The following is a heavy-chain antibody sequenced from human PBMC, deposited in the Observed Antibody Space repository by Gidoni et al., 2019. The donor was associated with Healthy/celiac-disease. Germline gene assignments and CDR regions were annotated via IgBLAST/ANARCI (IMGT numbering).Heavy chain of an antibody. CDR3: ARLVEYYDSSGYPDD. Sequence: QLQLQESGTGLVKPSETLSLTCTVSGGSLSSSSYYWGWIRQPPGKGLEWIGSISYSGSTYYHPSLKSRVTIAVDTSKNQFSLKLSSVTAADTAVYYCARLVEYYDSSGYPDDWGQGTLVTVSS. J-gene: IGHJ4*02. D-gene: IGHD3-22*01. V-gene: IGHV4-39*01. CDR2: ISYSGST. CDR1: GGSLSSSSYY.